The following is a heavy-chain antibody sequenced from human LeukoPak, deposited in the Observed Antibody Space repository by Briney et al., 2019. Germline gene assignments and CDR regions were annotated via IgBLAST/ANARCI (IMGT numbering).Heavy chain of an antibody. V-gene: IGHV3-15*07. CDR3: AKPATSILIYFDS. J-gene: IGHJ4*02. CDR2: IKSKTDGGTT. Sequence: GGSLRLSCAASGFTFSNAWMNWVRQAPGKGLEWVGRIKSKTDGGTTDYAAPVKGRFAISRDDSKNTLYLQMNSLKTEDTAVYYCAKPATSILIYFDSWGQGTLVTVSS. CDR1: GFTFSNAW. D-gene: IGHD2-2*01.